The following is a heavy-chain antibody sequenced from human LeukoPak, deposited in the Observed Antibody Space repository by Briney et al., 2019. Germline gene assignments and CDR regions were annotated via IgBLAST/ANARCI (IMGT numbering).Heavy chain of an antibody. CDR3: TTSGYSYGYPNYYYYYMDV. Sequence: GGSLRLSCAASGFTFSSYSMNWVRQAPGKGLEWVGRIKSKTDGGTTDYAAPVKGRFTISRDDSKNTLYLQMNSLKTEDTAVYYCTTSGYSYGYPNYYYYYMDVWGKGTTVTISS. V-gene: IGHV3-15*01. CDR1: GFTFSSYS. J-gene: IGHJ6*03. CDR2: IKSKTDGGTT. D-gene: IGHD5-18*01.